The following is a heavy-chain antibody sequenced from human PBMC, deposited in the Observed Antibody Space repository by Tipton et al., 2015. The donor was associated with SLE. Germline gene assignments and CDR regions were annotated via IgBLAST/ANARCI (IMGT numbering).Heavy chain of an antibody. Sequence: SLRLSCAASGFTFDYYAMHWVRQAPGKGLEWVSGISWNSGRIVYADSVKGRFTISRDNAKSSLYLEMNSLRAEDTAVYYCARALYSCGCYWGQGTLLPVSS. CDR3: ARALYSCGCY. CDR2: ISWNSGRI. D-gene: IGHD6-19*01. CDR1: GFTFDYYA. V-gene: IGHV3-9*01. J-gene: IGHJ4*02.